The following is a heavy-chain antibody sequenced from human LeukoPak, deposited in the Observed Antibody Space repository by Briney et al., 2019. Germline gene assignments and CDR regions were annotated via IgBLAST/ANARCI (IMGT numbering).Heavy chain of an antibody. D-gene: IGHD5-12*01. CDR3: ARGGWLRLRYFDY. J-gene: IGHJ4*02. V-gene: IGHV1-8*01. Sequence: ASVKVSCKASGDTFTTYDFNWVRQATGQGLEWMGWMNPNSGNSGYAQKFQGRVTITRNTSISTAYMELSSLRSEDTAVYYCARGGWLRLRYFDYWGQGTLVTVSS. CDR2: MNPNSGNS. CDR1: GDTFTTYD.